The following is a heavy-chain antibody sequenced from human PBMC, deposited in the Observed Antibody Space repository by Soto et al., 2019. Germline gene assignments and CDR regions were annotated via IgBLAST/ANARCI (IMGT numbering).Heavy chain of an antibody. Sequence: DVKLVESGGGLVQPGDSLRLSCEVSGFTFSMYSMSWVRKSQGKGRKGGAKIPQDGVDGHYADSVKGRFTISRDNGKNSLYLQLNNLRAEDTAVYYCARDHLILPAHDFFYGSDVWGRGATVTVSS. CDR3: ARDHLILPAHDFFYGSDV. CDR1: GFTFSMYS. D-gene: IGHD2-21*02. CDR2: IPQDGVDG. J-gene: IGHJ6*02. V-gene: IGHV3-7*03.